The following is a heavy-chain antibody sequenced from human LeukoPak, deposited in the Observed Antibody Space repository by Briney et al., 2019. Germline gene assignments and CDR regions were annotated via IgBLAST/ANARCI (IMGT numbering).Heavy chain of an antibody. CDR2: IIPIFGTA. CDR1: GGTFSSYV. CDR3: AKHGKEYYYYYYMDV. V-gene: IGHV1-69*06. Sequence: GASVTVSCKASGGTFSSYVISWVRQAPGQGLEWMGGIIPIFGTANYAQKFQGRVTITADKSTSTAYMELSSLRSEDTAVYYCAKHGKEYYYYYYMDVWGKGTTVTVSS. J-gene: IGHJ6*03. D-gene: IGHD4-23*01.